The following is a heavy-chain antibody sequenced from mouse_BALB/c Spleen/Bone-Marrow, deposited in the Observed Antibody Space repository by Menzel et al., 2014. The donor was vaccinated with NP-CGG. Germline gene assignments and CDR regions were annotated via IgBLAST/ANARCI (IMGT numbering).Heavy chain of an antibody. CDR1: GFAFSSYD. CDR2: VGSGGGST. Sequence: EVQLVEFGGGLVKPGGSLKLSCAASGFAFSSYDMSWVRQTPEKRLEWGAYVGSGGGSTCFPDTVKGRFTISRDNAKNTLYLQMSSLRSEDTAMYYCARHGGNYVYYAMDYWGQGTSVTVSS. J-gene: IGHJ4*01. CDR3: ARHGGNYVYYAMDY. V-gene: IGHV5-12-1*01. D-gene: IGHD2-1*01.